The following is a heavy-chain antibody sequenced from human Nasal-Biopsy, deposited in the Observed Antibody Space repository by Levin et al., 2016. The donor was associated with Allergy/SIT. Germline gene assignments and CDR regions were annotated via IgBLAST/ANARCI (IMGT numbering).Heavy chain of an antibody. CDR3: ARIPGYYYYYGMDV. CDR1: GGSISRNY. D-gene: IGHD2-21*01. CDR2: IYDSGST. Sequence: SETLSLTCTVSGGSISRNYWTWVRQPPGKGLEWIGYIYDSGSTNYNPSLKSRVTISVDTSKNQLSLRLSSVTAADTAMYYCARIPGYYYYYGMDVWGPGTTVTVSS. J-gene: IGHJ6*02. V-gene: IGHV4-59*01.